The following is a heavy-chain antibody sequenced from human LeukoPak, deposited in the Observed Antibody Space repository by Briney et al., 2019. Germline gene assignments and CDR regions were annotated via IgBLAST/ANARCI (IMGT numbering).Heavy chain of an antibody. V-gene: IGHV1-69*13. Sequence: AAESVSRKSSGCSFSSYVISWVRQAPAQGLEWRVGHIPICGRTNYSQKFQGRVTITADESTSTAYMELSSLRSADTAVYYCARDRYSGSYRFDYWGQGTLVTVSS. CDR1: GCSFSSYV. J-gene: IGHJ4*02. CDR2: HIPICGRT. CDR3: ARDRYSGSYRFDY. D-gene: IGHD1-26*01.